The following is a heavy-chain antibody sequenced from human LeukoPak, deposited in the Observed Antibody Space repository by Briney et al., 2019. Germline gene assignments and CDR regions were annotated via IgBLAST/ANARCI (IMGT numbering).Heavy chain of an antibody. Sequence: PGGSLRLSCAASGFTFSSYEMNWVRQAPGKGLEWVSYISSSGSTIYYADSVKGRFTISRDNAKNPLYLQMNSLRAEDTAVYYCARDHDYGDSDYWGQGTLVTVSS. V-gene: IGHV3-48*03. J-gene: IGHJ4*02. D-gene: IGHD4-17*01. CDR2: ISSSGSTI. CDR1: GFTFSSYE. CDR3: ARDHDYGDSDY.